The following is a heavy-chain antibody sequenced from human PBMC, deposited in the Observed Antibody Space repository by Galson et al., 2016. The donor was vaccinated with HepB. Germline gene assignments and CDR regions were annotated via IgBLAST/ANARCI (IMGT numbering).Heavy chain of an antibody. CDR1: GYIFSNYH. CDR2: INPTGGSA. CDR3: ARDISGSRGQFAP. Sequence: SVKVSCKASGYIFSNYHIHWVRHVPGQGLEWMGRINPTGGSASYAKRFQGRVTMTRDPSTNTVYMELRSLRSEDTAVFFCARDISGSRGQFAPWGQGTLVTVSS. D-gene: IGHD1-26*01. V-gene: IGHV1-46*01. J-gene: IGHJ5*02.